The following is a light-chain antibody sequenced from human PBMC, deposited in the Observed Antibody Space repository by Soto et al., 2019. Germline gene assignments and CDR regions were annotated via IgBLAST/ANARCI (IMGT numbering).Light chain of an antibody. J-gene: IGLJ2*01. V-gene: IGLV2-8*01. CDR1: NSDIGAYKF. Sequence: QSALTQPPSASGSPGQSVAISCTGTNSDIGAYKFVSWYQQHPGKAPKLIIYEVSIRPSGVPDRFSGSKSGHTASLTVSGLLAEDEADYYCSLYAGTNSVVFGGGTKLTVL. CDR2: EVS. CDR3: SLYAGTNSVV.